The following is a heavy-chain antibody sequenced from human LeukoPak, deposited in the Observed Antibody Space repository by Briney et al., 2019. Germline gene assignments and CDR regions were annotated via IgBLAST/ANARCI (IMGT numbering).Heavy chain of an antibody. Sequence: SETLSLTCTVSGDSMDNSHYYWSWIRQSAGRGLEWIGRVYPSGDTNYNPSLRSRATISVDTSKEQFSLKLRSATAADTAIYYCARGREGWFDPWGQGTLVTVSS. CDR1: GDSMDNSHYY. CDR3: ARGREGWFDP. J-gene: IGHJ5*02. CDR2: VYPSGDT. V-gene: IGHV4-61*02.